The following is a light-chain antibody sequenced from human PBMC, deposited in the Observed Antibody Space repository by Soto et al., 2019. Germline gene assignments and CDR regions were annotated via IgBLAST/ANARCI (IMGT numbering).Light chain of an antibody. V-gene: IGKV1-9*01. CDR2: AAS. CDR3: QHYNSYSEA. CDR1: QGIDTS. J-gene: IGKJ1*01. Sequence: ILLTQSPSCLSASVGDRVTSTCRASQGIDTSLAWYQQKPGKAPKLLIYAASNFQSGVPSRFSGSGSGTEFTLTISSLQPDDFATYYCQHYNSYSEAFGQGTKVDI.